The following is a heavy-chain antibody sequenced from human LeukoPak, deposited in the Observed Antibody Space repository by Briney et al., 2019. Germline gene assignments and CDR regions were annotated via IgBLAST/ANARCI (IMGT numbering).Heavy chain of an antibody. Sequence: SETLSLTCTVSGGSISSYYWSWIRQPPGKGLEWIGYIYYSGSTNYNPSLKSRVTISVDTSKNQFSLKLSSVTAADTAVYYCARPSRSVSTAGAFDIWGQGTMVTVSS. CDR3: ARPSRSVSTAGAFDI. CDR2: IYYSGST. D-gene: IGHD5/OR15-5a*01. J-gene: IGHJ3*02. V-gene: IGHV4-59*01. CDR1: GGSISSYY.